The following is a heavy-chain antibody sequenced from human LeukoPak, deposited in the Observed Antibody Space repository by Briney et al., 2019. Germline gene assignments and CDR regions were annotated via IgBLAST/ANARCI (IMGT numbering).Heavy chain of an antibody. V-gene: IGHV3-21*01. CDR3: ARGESSTRPFDY. CDR2: ISSSSSYI. Sequence: GGSLRLSCAASGFTFSSYSMNWVRQAPGKGLEWVSSISSSSSYIYYADSVKGRFTISRDNAKNSLYLQMNSLRAEDTAVYYCARGESSTRPFDYRGQGTLVTVSS. CDR1: GFTFSSYS. J-gene: IGHJ4*02. D-gene: IGHD6-13*01.